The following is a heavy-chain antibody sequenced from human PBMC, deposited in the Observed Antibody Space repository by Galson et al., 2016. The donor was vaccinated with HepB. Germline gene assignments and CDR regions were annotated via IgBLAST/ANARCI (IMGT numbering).Heavy chain of an antibody. CDR1: GYSFPNFW. D-gene: IGHD2-2*01. Sequence: QSGAEVKKPGESLKISCKGSGYSFPNFWIAWVHQMPGKGLEWMGTIYPGDSDTRYSPSFQGQVTISADKSLSTAYLQWTSLKASDTAMYYCARQRSPSYNWFDPWGQGTLVTVSS. J-gene: IGHJ5*02. CDR2: IYPGDSDT. CDR3: ARQRSPSYNWFDP. V-gene: IGHV5-51*07.